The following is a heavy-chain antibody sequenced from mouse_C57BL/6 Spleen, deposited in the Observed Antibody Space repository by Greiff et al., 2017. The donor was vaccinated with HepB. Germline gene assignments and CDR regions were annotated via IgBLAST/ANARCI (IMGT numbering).Heavy chain of an antibody. CDR3: AISGLLLLVFDY. CDR2: IHPSDSDT. Sequence: QVQLKQPGAELVKPGASVKVSCKASVYTFTSYWMHWVKQRPGQGLEWIGRIHPSDSDTNYNQKFKGKATLTVDKYSSTAYMQLSSLTSEDSAVYYCAISGLLLLVFDYWGQGTTLTVSS. J-gene: IGHJ2*01. V-gene: IGHV1-74*01. D-gene: IGHD1-1*01. CDR1: VYTFTSYW.